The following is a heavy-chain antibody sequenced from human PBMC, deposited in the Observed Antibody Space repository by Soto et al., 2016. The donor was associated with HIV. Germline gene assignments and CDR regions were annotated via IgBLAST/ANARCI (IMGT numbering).Heavy chain of an antibody. CDR3: ARVGYDWNDAGAFDI. D-gene: IGHD1-1*01. CDR2: INPNSGGT. J-gene: IGHJ3*02. V-gene: IGHV1-2*02. Sequence: QVQLVQSGAEVKKPGASVKVSCKASGYTFSGYGISWVRQAPGQGLEWMGWINPNSGGTNYAQKFQGRVTMTRDTSISTAYMELSRLRSDDTAVYYCARVGYDWNDAGAFDIWGQGTMVTVSS. CDR1: GYTFSGYG.